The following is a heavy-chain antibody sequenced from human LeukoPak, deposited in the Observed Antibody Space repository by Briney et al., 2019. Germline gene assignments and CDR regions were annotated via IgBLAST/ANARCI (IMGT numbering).Heavy chain of an antibody. Sequence: GGSLRLSCAASGFTFTNYAMTWVRQAPGKGLEWVSGISASGGSTFYADSVKGRFTISRDNSKNTLHLQMKSLRAEDTAVYYCGKGSGWPPYFFDYWGQGTLVTVSS. J-gene: IGHJ4*02. V-gene: IGHV3-23*01. D-gene: IGHD6-19*01. CDR3: GKGSGWPPYFFDY. CDR2: ISASGGST. CDR1: GFTFTNYA.